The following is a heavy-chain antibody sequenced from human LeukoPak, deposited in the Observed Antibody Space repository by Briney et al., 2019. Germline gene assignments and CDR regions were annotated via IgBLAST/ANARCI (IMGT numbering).Heavy chain of an antibody. V-gene: IGHV1-24*01. Sequence: ASVKVSCKVSVYTLNELSMHWVRQAPGKGLEWMGGFDPEDGETTYAQKFQGRVTMTEDTSTDTAYMELSSLTSHDTAVYFCATGARGWTVFHYWGQGTLVTVSS. CDR1: VYTLNELS. CDR2: FDPEDGET. J-gene: IGHJ4*02. D-gene: IGHD6-19*01. CDR3: ATGARGWTVFHY.